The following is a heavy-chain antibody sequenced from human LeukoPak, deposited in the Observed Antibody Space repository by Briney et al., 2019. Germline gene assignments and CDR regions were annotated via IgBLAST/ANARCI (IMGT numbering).Heavy chain of an antibody. CDR3: ARDLWLGAFDI. J-gene: IGHJ3*02. CDR2: IYYSGST. Sequence: SETLSLTCTVSGGSISSYYWSWIRQPPGKGLEWIGYIYYSGSTNYNPSLKSRVTISGDTSKNQFSLKLSSVTAADTAVYYCARDLWLGAFDIWGQGTMVTVSS. V-gene: IGHV4-59*12. CDR1: GGSISSYY. D-gene: IGHD6-19*01.